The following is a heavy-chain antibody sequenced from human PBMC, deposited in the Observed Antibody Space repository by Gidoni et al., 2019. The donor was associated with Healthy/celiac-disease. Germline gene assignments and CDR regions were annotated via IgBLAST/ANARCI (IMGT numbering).Heavy chain of an antibody. CDR3: ARGSLGIAVAGLSRGYFQH. CDR2: INAGNGNT. D-gene: IGHD6-19*01. V-gene: IGHV1-3*01. CDR1: GYTLTSYA. J-gene: IGHJ1*01. Sequence: QVQLVQSGAEVKKPGASVKVSCKASGYTLTSYAMHWVRQAPGQRLEWMGWINAGNGNTKYSQKFQGRVTITRDTSASTAYMELSSLRSEDTAVYYCARGSLGIAVAGLSRGYFQHWGQGTLVTVSS.